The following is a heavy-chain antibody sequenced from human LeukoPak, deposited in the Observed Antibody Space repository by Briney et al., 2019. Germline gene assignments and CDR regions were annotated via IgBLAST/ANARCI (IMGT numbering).Heavy chain of an antibody. V-gene: IGHV3-30*18. J-gene: IGHJ4*02. Sequence: GGSLRLSCAASGFTFSSYGMHWVRQAPGKGLEWVAVISYDGSNKYYADSVKGRFTISRYNSKNTLYLQMNSLRAEDTAVYYCANSPEPAAMPNYFDYWGQGTLVTVSS. D-gene: IGHD2-2*01. CDR3: ANSPEPAAMPNYFDY. CDR1: GFTFSSYG. CDR2: ISYDGSNK.